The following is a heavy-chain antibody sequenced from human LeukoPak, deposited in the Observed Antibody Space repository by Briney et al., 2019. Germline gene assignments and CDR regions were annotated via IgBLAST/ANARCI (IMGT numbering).Heavy chain of an antibody. Sequence: TSETLSLTCTVSGYSLTSGYYWGWIRQPPGKGLEWIASIFHSGSTFYNPSVKSRVTISVDTSENQFSLTLRSVTAADTAVYYCARETEKQWQYWGQGTMATVSS. J-gene: IGHJ3*01. CDR3: ARETEKQWQY. CDR1: GYSLTSGYY. CDR2: IFHSGST. V-gene: IGHV4-38-2*02. D-gene: IGHD6-19*01.